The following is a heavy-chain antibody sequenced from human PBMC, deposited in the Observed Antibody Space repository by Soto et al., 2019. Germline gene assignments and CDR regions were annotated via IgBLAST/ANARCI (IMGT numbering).Heavy chain of an antibody. D-gene: IGHD3-16*01. V-gene: IGHV3-73*01. Sequence: GGSLRLSCAASGFTFSGSAMHWVRQASGKGLEWVGRIRSKANSYATAYAASVKGRFTISRDDSKNTAYLQMNSLKTEDTAVYYCTAYDYIWGSYTKHAYWGQGTLVTVAS. J-gene: IGHJ4*02. CDR3: TAYDYIWGSYTKHAY. CDR2: IRSKANSYAT. CDR1: GFTFSGSA.